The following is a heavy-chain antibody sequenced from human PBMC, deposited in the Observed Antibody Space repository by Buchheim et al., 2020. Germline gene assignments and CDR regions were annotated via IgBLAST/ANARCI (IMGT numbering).Heavy chain of an antibody. D-gene: IGHD3-10*01. J-gene: IGHJ6*02. CDR1: GGSVSSDNW. CDR3: ARDNYINRWVGMDV. Sequence: VQLQESGPGLVKPSGTPSLTCTVSGGSVSSDNWWSWVRQSPGKGLEWIGEIYRSGSTNYNPSLKSRVTISIDKSKNQFSLKLTSVTAADTAVYYCARDNYINRWVGMDVWGQGTT. V-gene: IGHV4-4*02. CDR2: IYRSGST.